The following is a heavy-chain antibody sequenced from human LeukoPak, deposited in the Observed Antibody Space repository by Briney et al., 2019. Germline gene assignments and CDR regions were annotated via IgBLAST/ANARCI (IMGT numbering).Heavy chain of an antibody. CDR2: INHSGST. Sequence: SETLSLTCAVYGGSFSGYYWSWIRRPPGKGLEWIGEINHSGSTNYNPSLKSRVTISVDTSKNQFSLKLSSVTAADTAVYYCARGSNRVVRFYYGMDVWGQGTTVTVSS. V-gene: IGHV4-34*01. J-gene: IGHJ6*02. CDR3: ARGSNRVVRFYYGMDV. CDR1: GGSFSGYY. D-gene: IGHD3-10*02.